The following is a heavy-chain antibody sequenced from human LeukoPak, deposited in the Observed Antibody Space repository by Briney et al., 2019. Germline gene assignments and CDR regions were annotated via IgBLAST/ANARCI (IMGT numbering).Heavy chain of an antibody. CDR1: GYTFTGYY. Sequence: ASVKVSCEASGYTFTGYYMHWVRQAPGQGLEWMGWINPNNGGTNYAQKFQGRVTMTRDTSISTAYMELSRLRSDDTAVYYCARSSSSWHTWYFDLWGRGTLVTVSS. CDR3: ARSSSSWHTWYFDL. V-gene: IGHV1-2*02. D-gene: IGHD6-13*01. J-gene: IGHJ2*01. CDR2: INPNNGGT.